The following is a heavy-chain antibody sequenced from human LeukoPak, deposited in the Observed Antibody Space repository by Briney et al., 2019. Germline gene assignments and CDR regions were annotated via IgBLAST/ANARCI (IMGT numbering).Heavy chain of an antibody. V-gene: IGHV3-11*06. CDR2: ISSSSSYT. D-gene: IGHD6-13*01. Sequence: LGGSLRLSCAASGFTFSDYYMSWIRQAPGKGLEWVSYISSSSSYTNYADSVKGRFTISRDNAKNSLYLQMNSLRAEDTAVYYCAREPGIAAAGGGDWFDPWGQGTLVTVSS. CDR1: GFTFSDYY. J-gene: IGHJ5*02. CDR3: AREPGIAAAGGGDWFDP.